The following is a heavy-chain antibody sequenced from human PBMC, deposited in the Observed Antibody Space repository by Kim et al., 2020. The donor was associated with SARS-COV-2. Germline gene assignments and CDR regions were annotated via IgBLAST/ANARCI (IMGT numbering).Heavy chain of an antibody. V-gene: IGHV1-69*13. CDR2: IIPSFDST. J-gene: IGHJ4*02. D-gene: IGHD3-22*01. CDR3: ARVVGDYYDTSGPYYFDN. Sequence: SVKVSCKASGGTFSSYAISWLRQAPGQGLEWMGGIIPSFDSTNYAQKFQDRVTLTADEYTNTAYMELRSLRSGDTAVYYCARVVGDYYDTSGPYYFDNWGQGTLVTVSS. CDR1: GGTFSSYA.